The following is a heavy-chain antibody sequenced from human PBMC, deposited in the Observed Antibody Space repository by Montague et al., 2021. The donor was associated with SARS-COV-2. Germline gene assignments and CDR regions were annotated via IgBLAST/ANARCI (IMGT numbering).Heavy chain of an antibody. CDR2: IYYTGST. V-gene: IGHV4-39*01. CDR3: ARPGRGYSYGLDAFEV. Sequence: SETLSLTCTVSGGSISNSIYYWGWIRQPPGKGLEWIGSIYYTGSTYYNPSLKSRVTKSMNTSNNQFFLKLTSVTAADTAVYYCARPGRGYSYGLDAFEVWGQGTMVTVSS. D-gene: IGHD5-18*01. J-gene: IGHJ3*01. CDR1: GGSISNSIYY.